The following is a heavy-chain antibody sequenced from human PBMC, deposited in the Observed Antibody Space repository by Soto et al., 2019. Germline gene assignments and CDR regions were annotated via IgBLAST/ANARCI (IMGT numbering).Heavy chain of an antibody. CDR2: MNPNSGDA. Sequence: ASVKVSCKASGYRFSDYYLHWVRQAPGQGPEWMGWMNPNSGDAKYAQKFKGRVTMTRDTSVRTAFMELNWLKSDDTAVYYCAIKPRGIAVAGTPVDYWGQGTLVTVSS. J-gene: IGHJ4*02. CDR1: GYRFSDYY. V-gene: IGHV1-2*02. D-gene: IGHD6-19*01. CDR3: AIKPRGIAVAGTPVDY.